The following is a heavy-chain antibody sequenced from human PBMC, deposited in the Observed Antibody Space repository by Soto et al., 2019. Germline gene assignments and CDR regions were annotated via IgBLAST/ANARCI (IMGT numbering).Heavy chain of an antibody. Sequence: QVQLQESGPGLMKPSGTLSLTCAVSGGYISTNWWSWVRQPPGQGLKWIGAIYHSGRTNYNPSLKNRVTMSVAKSRTHLSLMLNTVTAADTAGYLCARHIAVSGTRGFDFWGQGTRVTVSS. J-gene: IGHJ4*02. CDR1: GGYISTNW. CDR3: ARHIAVSGTRGFDF. V-gene: IGHV4-4*02. D-gene: IGHD6-19*01. CDR2: IYHSGRT.